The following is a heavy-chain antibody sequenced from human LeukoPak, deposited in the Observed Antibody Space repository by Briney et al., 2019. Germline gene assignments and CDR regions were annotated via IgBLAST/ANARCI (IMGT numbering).Heavy chain of an antibody. CDR3: ARSSGEPEYYHSSGYYLNWFDP. CDR1: GYTFTSYY. J-gene: IGHJ5*02. Sequence: ASVKVSCKASGYTFTSYYMHWVRQAPGQGLEWMGIINPSGGSTSYAQKFQGRVTMTRDTSTSTVYMELSSLRSEDTAVYYCARSSGEPEYYHSSGYYLNWFDPWGQGTLVTVSS. D-gene: IGHD3-22*01. CDR2: INPSGGST. V-gene: IGHV1-46*01.